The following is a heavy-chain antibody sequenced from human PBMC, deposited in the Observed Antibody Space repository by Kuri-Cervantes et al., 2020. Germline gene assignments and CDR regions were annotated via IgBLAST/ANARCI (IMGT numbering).Heavy chain of an antibody. Sequence: GGSLRLSCAASGFTFSSYAMSWVRQAPGKGLEWVSAISGSGGSTYYADSVKGRFTISRDNSKNSLYLQMNSLRAEDTALYYCAKSDYDPYYFDYWGQGTLVTVSS. CDR2: ISGSGGST. V-gene: IGHV3-23*01. D-gene: IGHD4-17*01. CDR3: AKSDYDPYYFDY. J-gene: IGHJ4*02. CDR1: GFTFSSYA.